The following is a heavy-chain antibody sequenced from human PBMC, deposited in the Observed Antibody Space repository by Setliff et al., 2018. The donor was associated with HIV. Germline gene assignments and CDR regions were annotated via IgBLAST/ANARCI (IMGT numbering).Heavy chain of an antibody. V-gene: IGHV4-39*01. CDR2: IYYSGST. Sequence: KPSETLSLTCTVSGGSISNSRYYWSWLRQPPGKGLEWIGSIYYSGSTYYNPSLKSRVTISVDTSKNQFSLKLSSVTAADAAVYYCARRVYYYDSSGYLREEGFDPWGQGTLVTVSS. D-gene: IGHD3-22*01. CDR1: GGSISNSRYY. CDR3: ARRVYYYDSSGYLREEGFDP. J-gene: IGHJ5*02.